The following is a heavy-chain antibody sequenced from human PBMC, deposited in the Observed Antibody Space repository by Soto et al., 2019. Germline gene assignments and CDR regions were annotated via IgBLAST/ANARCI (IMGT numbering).Heavy chain of an antibody. CDR1: GGTFSGYA. CDR3: AKDPRSITGTTSSEDFQQ. CDR2: IIPVLGIT. Sequence: QAQLMQSGAEVKKPGSSVKVSCKASGGTFSGYAISWVRQAPGQGLEWMGGIIPVLGITNYAQKFQARITIAADESTGTAHMDLRSLSSEDTAVYYCAKDPRSITGTTSSEDFQQWGQGTLVTVSS. D-gene: IGHD1-20*01. V-gene: IGHV1-69*01. J-gene: IGHJ1*01.